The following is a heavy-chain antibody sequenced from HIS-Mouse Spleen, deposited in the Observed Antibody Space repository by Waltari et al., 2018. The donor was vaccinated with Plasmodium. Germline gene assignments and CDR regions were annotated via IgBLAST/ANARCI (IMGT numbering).Heavy chain of an antibody. V-gene: IGHV3-21*01. CDR2: ISSSSSYI. CDR1: GFTFSSHS. J-gene: IGHJ4*02. Sequence: EVQLVESGGGLVKPGGSLRLSCAPSGFTFSSHSMNWVRQAPGKGLEWVSSISSSSSYIYYADSVKGRFTISRDNAKNSLYLQMNSLRAEDTAVYYCARDRSAAALLGYWGQGTLVTVSS. CDR3: ARDRSAAALLGY. D-gene: IGHD6-13*01.